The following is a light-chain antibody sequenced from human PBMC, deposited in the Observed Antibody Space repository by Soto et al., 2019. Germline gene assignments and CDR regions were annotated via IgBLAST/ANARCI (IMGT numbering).Light chain of an antibody. Sequence: EIVMTQTPLSSPVTLGQPASISCRSSQNLVGSDGNSYLSWLQQRPGQPPRLLIYKVSHRFSGVPDRFSGSGAGTDFTLKISRVEADDVGVYYCMQTSQFPRTFGQGTKVEIK. V-gene: IGKV2-24*01. CDR1: QNLVGSDGNSY. CDR2: KVS. J-gene: IGKJ1*01. CDR3: MQTSQFPRT.